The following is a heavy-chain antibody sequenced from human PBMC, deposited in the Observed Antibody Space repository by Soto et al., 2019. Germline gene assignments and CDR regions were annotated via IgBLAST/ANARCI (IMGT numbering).Heavy chain of an antibody. J-gene: IGHJ4*02. D-gene: IGHD3-3*01. CDR2: IFYDGRT. CDR3: AREERSGYYGADY. CDR1: GYSISCGGYY. Sequence: QVQLQETGPGLVKPSQTLSLTCTVSGYSISCGGYYWSWIRQFPGRGLEWIGYIFYDGRTGYNPSLKSRISISVDSSKNQFSLRLSSVTAADTAVYFCAREERSGYYGADYWGQGTLVTVSS. V-gene: IGHV4-31*03.